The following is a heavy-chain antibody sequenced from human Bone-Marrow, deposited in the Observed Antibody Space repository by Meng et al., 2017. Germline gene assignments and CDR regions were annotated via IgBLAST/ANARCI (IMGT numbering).Heavy chain of an antibody. CDR1: GYPFTSYY. J-gene: IGHJ3*02. CDR3: ARETYHYDSSGYPDAFDI. V-gene: IGHV1-46*01. CDR2: INPSGGST. Sequence: ASVKVSCKASGYPFTSYYMHWVRQAPGQGLEWMGMINPSGGSTSYAQKFQGRVTMTRDTSTSTVYMELSSLRFEETAVYYCARETYHYDSSGYPDAFDIWGQGTMVTVSS. D-gene: IGHD3-22*01.